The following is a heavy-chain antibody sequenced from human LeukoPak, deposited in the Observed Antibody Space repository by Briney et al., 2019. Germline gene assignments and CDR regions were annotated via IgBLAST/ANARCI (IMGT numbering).Heavy chain of an antibody. Sequence: SETLSLTCTVSGGSISSYYWSWIRQPPGKGLEWIGYIYYSGSTNYNPSLKSRVTISVDTSKNQFSLKLSSVTAAHTAVYYCARVGMYYYGSGTWYYFDYWGQGTLVTVSS. D-gene: IGHD3-10*01. CDR2: IYYSGST. J-gene: IGHJ4*02. V-gene: IGHV4-59*01. CDR1: GGSISSYY. CDR3: ARVGMYYYGSGTWYYFDY.